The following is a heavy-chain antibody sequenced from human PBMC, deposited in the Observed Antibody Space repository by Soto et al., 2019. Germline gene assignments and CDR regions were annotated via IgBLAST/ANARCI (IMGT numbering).Heavy chain of an antibody. CDR2: MNPNSGNT. CDR3: ASMTTRKGGNWFDP. Sequence: QVQLLQSGAEVKKPGASVKVSCKASGYTFTSYDINWVRQATGQGLEWMGWMNPNSGNTGYAQKFQGRVYMTRNTSISTAYMELSSLRSEDTAVYYCASMTTRKGGNWFDPWGQGTLVTVSS. D-gene: IGHD4-17*01. V-gene: IGHV1-8*01. CDR1: GYTFTSYD. J-gene: IGHJ5*02.